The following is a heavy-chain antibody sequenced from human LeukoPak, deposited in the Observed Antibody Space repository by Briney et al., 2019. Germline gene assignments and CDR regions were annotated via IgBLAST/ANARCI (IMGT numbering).Heavy chain of an antibody. J-gene: IGHJ4*02. CDR3: ARRQGDY. Sequence: PSETLSLTFTVSGGSISSYYWSWIRPPPGKGLEWIGYIYYSGSTNYNPSLKSRVTISVDTSKNQFSLKLSSVTTADTAVYYCARRQGDYWGQGTLVTVS. V-gene: IGHV4-59*01. CDR1: GGSISSYY. CDR2: IYYSGST.